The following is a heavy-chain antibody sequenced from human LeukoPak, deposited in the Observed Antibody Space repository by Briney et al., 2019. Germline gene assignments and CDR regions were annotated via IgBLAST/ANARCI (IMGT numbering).Heavy chain of an antibody. V-gene: IGHV3-9*01. CDR2: ISWNSGSI. J-gene: IGHJ3*02. D-gene: IGHD6-19*01. CDR1: GFTFDDYA. CDR3: AKDMGEQWLVRAFDI. Sequence: PGRSLRLSCAASGFTFDDYAMHWVRQAPGKGLEWVSGISWNSGSIGYADSVKGRFTISRDNAKNSLYLQMNGLRAEDTALYYCAKDMGEQWLVRAFDIWGQGTMVTVSS.